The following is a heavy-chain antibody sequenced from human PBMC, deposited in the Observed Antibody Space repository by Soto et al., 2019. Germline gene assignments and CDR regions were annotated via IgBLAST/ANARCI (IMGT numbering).Heavy chain of an antibody. Sequence: PGGSLRLSCAASGFTCSSYSRNWVRQAPGKGLEWVSSISSSSSYIYYADAVKGRFTISRDNANNSLYLHMNSLRAEDTGVYSCARDLEYSSSAKTFDYWGQGTLVTVSS. J-gene: IGHJ4*02. D-gene: IGHD6-6*01. CDR3: ARDLEYSSSAKTFDY. CDR2: ISSSSSYI. V-gene: IGHV3-21*01. CDR1: GFTCSSYS.